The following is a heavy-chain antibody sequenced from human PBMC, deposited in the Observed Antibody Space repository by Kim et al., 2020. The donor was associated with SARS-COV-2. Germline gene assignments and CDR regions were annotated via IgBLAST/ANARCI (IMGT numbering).Heavy chain of an antibody. J-gene: IGHJ4*02. D-gene: IGHD5-12*01. V-gene: IGHV3-48*02. Sequence: GGSLRLSCTASGFTFSSYSMNWVRQAPGKGLEWVSYISSSSSTIYYADSVKGRFTISRDNAKNSLYLQMNSLRDEDTAVYYCARDSPPRGYDWDDYWGQGTLVTVSS. CDR1: GFTFSSYS. CDR2: ISSSSSTI. CDR3: ARDSPPRGYDWDDY.